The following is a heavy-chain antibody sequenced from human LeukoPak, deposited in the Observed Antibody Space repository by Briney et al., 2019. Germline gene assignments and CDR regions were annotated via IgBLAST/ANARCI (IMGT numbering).Heavy chain of an antibody. Sequence: XWXXWXRQAPGXXXXWVSRFNSDGSNTRYADSVKGRFTISREKAKKTLYLQMNRLRAEDTAVYNCXXXXXXXXXXXXXXXXXXXXDYXXQXXXXTVSS. V-gene: IGHV3-74*01. CDR2: FNSDGSNT. CDR3: XXXXXXXXXXXXXXXXXXXXDY. J-gene: IGHJ4*02. CDR1: XW.